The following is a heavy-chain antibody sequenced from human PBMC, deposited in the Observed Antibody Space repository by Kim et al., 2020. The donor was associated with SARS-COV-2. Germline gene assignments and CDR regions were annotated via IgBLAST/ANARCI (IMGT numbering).Heavy chain of an antibody. J-gene: IGHJ4*02. Sequence: SKTYDPPLKRRVTISRDTYKNQFSLKLSSVTGADTAVYYCVRDGRYFFDYWGQGTLVTVSS. CDR2: SK. V-gene: IGHV4-59*01. D-gene: IGHD3-9*01. CDR3: VRDGRYFFDY.